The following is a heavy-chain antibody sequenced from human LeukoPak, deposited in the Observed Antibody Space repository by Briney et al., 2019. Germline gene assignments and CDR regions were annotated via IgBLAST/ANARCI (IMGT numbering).Heavy chain of an antibody. V-gene: IGHV4-39*01. J-gene: IGHJ4*02. CDR2: IYYSGST. D-gene: IGHD4-17*01. Sequence: SETLSLTCTVSGGSISSSSYYWGWIRQPPGKGLEWIGSIYYSGSTYYNPSLKSRVTISVDTSKNQFSLKLSSVTAADTAVYYCARGDDYGDYEAYWGQGTLVTVSS. CDR1: GGSISSSSYY. CDR3: ARGDDYGDYEAY.